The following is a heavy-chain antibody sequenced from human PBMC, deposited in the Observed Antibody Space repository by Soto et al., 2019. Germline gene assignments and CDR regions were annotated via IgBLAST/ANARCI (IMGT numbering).Heavy chain of an antibody. CDR2: IIPIFGTA. CDR3: ARDPGIAVAGTGNNAFDI. Sequence: SVKVSCKASGGTFSSYAISWVRQAPGQGLELMGGIIPIFGTANYAQKFQGRVTITADESTSTAYMELSSLRSEDTAVYYCARDPGIAVAGTGNNAFDIWGQGTMVTV. CDR1: GGTFSSYA. D-gene: IGHD6-19*01. J-gene: IGHJ3*02. V-gene: IGHV1-69*13.